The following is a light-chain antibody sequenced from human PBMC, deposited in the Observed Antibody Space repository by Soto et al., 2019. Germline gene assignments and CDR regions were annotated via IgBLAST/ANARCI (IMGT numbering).Light chain of an antibody. CDR3: QQYGSSPWT. V-gene: IGKV3-20*01. CDR1: QSISSSY. CDR2: GAS. J-gene: IGKJ1*01. Sequence: EIVLTQSPGTLSLSPGERATLSCRASQSISSSYLAWYQQRPGQAPRLLIYGASSRATGIPDRFSGSGSGTDFTLTINRLETEDFAVNYCQQYGSSPWTFGQGTKVDIK.